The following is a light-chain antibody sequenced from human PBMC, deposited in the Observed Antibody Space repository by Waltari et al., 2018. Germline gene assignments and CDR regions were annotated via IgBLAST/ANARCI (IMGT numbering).Light chain of an antibody. CDR3: LQHSGYPIT. V-gene: IGKV1-17*03. CDR1: QGIRNY. CDR2: TAS. Sequence: DIQMTQSPSAMSASVGDRVTITCRASQGIRNYLAWFQQKPGHAPKRLIYTASSLHSGVRSRFSGSGSGTEFTLTISSLQPEDFATYYCLQHSGYPITFGGGTKVEIK. J-gene: IGKJ4*01.